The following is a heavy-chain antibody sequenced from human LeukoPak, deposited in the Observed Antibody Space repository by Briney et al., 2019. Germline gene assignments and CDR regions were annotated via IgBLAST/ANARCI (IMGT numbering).Heavy chain of an antibody. V-gene: IGHV3-30*01. CDR3: ARDGISFGSGSYLDC. Sequence: GGSLRLSCDTSGFTFSSYPMHWVRQAPGKGLEWVADISNDGSKRNYADSVKGRFTISRDNSKNTVNLQMNSLGTEDTAVYYCARDGISFGSGSYLDCWGQGTLVTVSS. CDR1: GFTFSSYP. D-gene: IGHD3-10*01. J-gene: IGHJ4*02. CDR2: ISNDGSKR.